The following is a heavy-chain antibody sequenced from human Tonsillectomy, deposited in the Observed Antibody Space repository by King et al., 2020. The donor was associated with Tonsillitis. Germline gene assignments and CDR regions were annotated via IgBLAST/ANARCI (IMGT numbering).Heavy chain of an antibody. D-gene: IGHD6-13*01. CDR2: INWNGDSV. V-gene: IGHV3-9*01. J-gene: IGHJ6*02. CDR1: GFTFDDYA. CDR3: AKVDSSSWYIPLGGMDV. Sequence: EVQLVESGGGLVQPGRSLRLSCAASGFTFDDYAMHWVRQAPGKGLEWVSGINWNGDSVGYADSVKGRFTISRDNAKNSLYLQMNSLRAEDTALYYCAKVDSSSWYIPLGGMDVWGQGTTVTVSS.